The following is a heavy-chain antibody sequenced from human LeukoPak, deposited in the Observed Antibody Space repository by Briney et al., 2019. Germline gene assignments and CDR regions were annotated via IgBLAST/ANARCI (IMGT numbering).Heavy chain of an antibody. D-gene: IGHD3-3*02. Sequence: SETLSLTCTVSGGSISSGSYYWSWIRQPAGKGLEWIGRIYTSGSTNYNPSLKSRVTISVDTSKNQFSLKLSSVTAADTAVYYCARQRADRIFGVVMGFGLDYWGRGTLVTVSS. CDR2: IYTSGST. J-gene: IGHJ4*02. V-gene: IGHV4-61*02. CDR3: ARQRADRIFGVVMGFGLDY. CDR1: GGSISSGSYY.